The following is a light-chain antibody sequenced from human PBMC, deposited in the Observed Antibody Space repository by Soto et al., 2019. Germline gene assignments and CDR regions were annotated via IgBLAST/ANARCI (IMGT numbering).Light chain of an antibody. CDR3: QKYNSALGT. J-gene: IGKJ1*01. CDR1: RVIGID. CDR2: AAS. Sequence: DIQMTQSPSSLSASVGDSVTITCRASRVIGIDLAWYQQKPGKVPELLIYAASTLQSGVPPRFSGSGSGTDFTLTISSLQPEDVATYCCQKYNSALGTFGQGTKVEIK. V-gene: IGKV1-27*01.